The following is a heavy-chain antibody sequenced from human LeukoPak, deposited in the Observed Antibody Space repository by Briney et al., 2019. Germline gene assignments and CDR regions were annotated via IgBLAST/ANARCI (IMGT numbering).Heavy chain of an antibody. CDR1: GFTFSSYN. CDR2: ITSGSSYR. V-gene: IGHV3-21*01. J-gene: IGHJ6*03. CDR3: ARDPYSGSYGNYYYYFMDV. D-gene: IGHD1-26*01. Sequence: GGSLRLSCAASGFTFSSYNMNWVRRAPGKGLEWVSSITSGSSYRFYADSVKGRFTISRDNAKNSLYLQMNSLRAEDTAVYYCARDPYSGSYGNYYYYFMDVWGKGTTVTISS.